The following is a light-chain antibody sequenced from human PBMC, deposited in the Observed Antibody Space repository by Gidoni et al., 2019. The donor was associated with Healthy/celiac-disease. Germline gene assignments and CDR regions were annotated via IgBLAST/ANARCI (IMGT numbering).Light chain of an antibody. V-gene: IGKV1-5*03. CDR3: QQYNSYSLWT. J-gene: IGKJ2*02. CDR1: QSISSW. Sequence: DIHMTQSPSTLSASVGDRVTITCRASQSISSWLAWYQQKPGKAPKLLIYKASSLESGVPSRCSGSGSGTEFTLTISSLQPDDFATYYCQQYNSYSLWTFGQGTKLEIK. CDR2: KAS.